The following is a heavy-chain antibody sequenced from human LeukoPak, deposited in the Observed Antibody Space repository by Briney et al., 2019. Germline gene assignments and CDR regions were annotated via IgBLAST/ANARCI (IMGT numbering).Heavy chain of an antibody. CDR1: GFTFSHHG. J-gene: IGHJ6*04. CDR2: IRNDGSNH. CDR3: AELGITMIGGV. V-gene: IGHV3-30*02. D-gene: IGHD3-10*02. Sequence: SGGSLRLSCAASGFTFSHHGMHWVRQAPGKGLEWVAFIRNDGSNHYYADSVKGRFTISRDNAKNSLYLQMNSPRAEDTAVYYCAELGITMIGGVWGKGTTVTISS.